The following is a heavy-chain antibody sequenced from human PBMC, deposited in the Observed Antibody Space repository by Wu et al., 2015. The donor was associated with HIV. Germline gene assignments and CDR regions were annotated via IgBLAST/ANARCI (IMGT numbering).Heavy chain of an antibody. CDR2: IIPIFGTA. D-gene: IGHD3-22*01. V-gene: IGHV1-69*13. J-gene: IGHJ3*01. Sequence: QVQLVQSGAEVKKPGSSVKVSCKASGGTFSSYAISWVRQAPGQGLEWMGRIIPIFGTANYAQKFQGRVTITADESTSTAYMELSSLRSEDTAVYYCARDEYDSSGPVGVPFGPRYTKRGMSFDYRGDQGTSRSPSL. CDR3: ARDEYDSSGPVGVPFGPRYTKRGMSFDYR. CDR1: GGTFSSYA.